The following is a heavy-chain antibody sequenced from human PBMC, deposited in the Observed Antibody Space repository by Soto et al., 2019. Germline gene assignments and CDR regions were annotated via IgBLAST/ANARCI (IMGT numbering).Heavy chain of an antibody. J-gene: IGHJ3*02. Sequence: ASVKVSCKASGYTFTSYGISWVRQAPGQGLEWMGWISAYNGNTNYAQKLQGRVTMTTDTSTSTAYMELRSLRSDDTAVYYCARAAGPRRYCSGGSCPDDALAIWGQGTMVTVSS. D-gene: IGHD2-15*01. CDR1: GYTFTSYG. V-gene: IGHV1-18*01. CDR2: ISAYNGNT. CDR3: ARAAGPRRYCSGGSCPDDALAI.